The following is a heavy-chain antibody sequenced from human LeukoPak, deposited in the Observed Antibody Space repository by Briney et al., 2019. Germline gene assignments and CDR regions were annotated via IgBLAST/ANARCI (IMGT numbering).Heavy chain of an antibody. CDR2: TYYRSKWYN. D-gene: IGHD6-13*01. CDR1: GDSISSNSAT. J-gene: IGHJ6*02. CDR3: ARRKAATFGMDV. V-gene: IGHV6-1*01. Sequence: SQTLSLTCAISGDSISSNSATWNWIRQSPSRGLEWLGRTYYRSKWYNDYAVSMKSRITINPDTSKNQFSLQLNSVTPEDTAVYYCARRKAATFGMDVWGQGTTVTVSS.